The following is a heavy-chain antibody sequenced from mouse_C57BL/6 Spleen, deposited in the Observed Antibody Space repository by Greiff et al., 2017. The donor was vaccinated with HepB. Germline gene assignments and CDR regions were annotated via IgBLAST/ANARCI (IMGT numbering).Heavy chain of an antibody. J-gene: IGHJ4*01. Sequence: QVQLQQPGAELVKPGASVKMSCKASGYTFTSYWMHWVKQRPGRSLEWIGRIDPNSGGTKYNEKFKSKATLTVDKPSSTAYMQLSSLTSEDSAVYYCARGRGYDDYAMDVWGTGTTVTVSS. CDR3: ARGRGYDDYAMDV. D-gene: IGHD2-2*01. V-gene: IGHV1-72*01. CDR2: IDPNSGGT. CDR1: GYTFTSYW.